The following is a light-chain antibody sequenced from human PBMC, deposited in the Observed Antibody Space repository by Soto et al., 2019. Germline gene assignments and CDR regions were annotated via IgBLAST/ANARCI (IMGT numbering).Light chain of an antibody. CDR3: QQAYSNPWT. Sequence: DIQMTQSPSSLSASIGDRVTITCRASQTVNTYLHWYQQKPGKAPKLLIYAASNLQSGVPSRFSGSGSGTNLALSVNSLQPEDFATYYCQQAYSNPWTFGQGTKVEIK. J-gene: IGKJ1*01. V-gene: IGKV1-39*01. CDR1: QTVNTY. CDR2: AAS.